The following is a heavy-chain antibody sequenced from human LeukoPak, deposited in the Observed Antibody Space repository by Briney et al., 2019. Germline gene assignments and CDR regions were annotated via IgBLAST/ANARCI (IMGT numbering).Heavy chain of an antibody. CDR1: GGTFSSYA. CDR3: AKDSLRGSWYRAFSGY. Sequence: SVKVSCKASGGTFSSYAISWVRQAPGQGLEWMGGIIPIFGTANYAQKFQGRVTITADESTSTAYMELSSLRAEDTAVYYCAKDSLRGSWYRAFSGYWGQGTLVTVSS. D-gene: IGHD6-13*01. J-gene: IGHJ4*02. V-gene: IGHV1-69*13. CDR2: IIPIFGTA.